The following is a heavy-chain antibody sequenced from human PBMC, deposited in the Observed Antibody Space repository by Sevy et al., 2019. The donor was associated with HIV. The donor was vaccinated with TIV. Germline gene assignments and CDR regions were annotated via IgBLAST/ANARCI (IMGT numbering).Heavy chain of an antibody. V-gene: IGHV3-15*01. Sequence: GGSLRLSCAASGFTFNYAWMSWVRQAPGKGLEWVGRIKSKTDGGTADYAAHVKGRFTISRDDSENTLYLQMNSLRTEDTAVYYCASVVKNDFWDGHVNYYGLDVWGQGTTVTVSS. CDR2: IKSKTDGGTA. D-gene: IGHD3-3*01. CDR3: ASVVKNDFWDGHVNYYGLDV. J-gene: IGHJ6*02. CDR1: GFTFNYAW.